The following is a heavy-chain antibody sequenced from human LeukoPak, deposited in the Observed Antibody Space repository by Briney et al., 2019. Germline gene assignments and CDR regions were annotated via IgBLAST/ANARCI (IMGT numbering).Heavy chain of an antibody. V-gene: IGHV3-30-3*01. CDR2: ISYDGSNK. CDR1: GFTFSSYA. D-gene: IGHD6-19*01. Sequence: PGRSLRLSCAASGFTFSSYAMHWVRQAPGKGLEWVAVISYDGSNKYYADSVKGRFTISRDNSKNTLYLQMNSLRAEDTAVYYCARTYSSGWYGLYYYYGMDVWGQGTTVTVSS. J-gene: IGHJ6*02. CDR3: ARTYSSGWYGLYYYYGMDV.